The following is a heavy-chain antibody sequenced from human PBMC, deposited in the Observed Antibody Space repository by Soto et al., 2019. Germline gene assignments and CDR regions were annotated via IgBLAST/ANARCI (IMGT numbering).Heavy chain of an antibody. CDR2: IVVGSGNT. Sequence: SVKVSCKASGFTFTSSAMQWVRQARGQRLEWIGWIVVGSGNTNYAQKFQERVTITRDMSTSTAYMELSSLRSEDTAVYYCAAPSGSYTNDAFDIWGQGTMVTVSS. J-gene: IGHJ3*02. CDR1: GFTFTSSA. D-gene: IGHD1-26*01. CDR3: AAPSGSYTNDAFDI. V-gene: IGHV1-58*02.